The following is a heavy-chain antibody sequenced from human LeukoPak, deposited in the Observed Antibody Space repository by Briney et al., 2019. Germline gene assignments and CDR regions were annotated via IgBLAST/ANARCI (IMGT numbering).Heavy chain of an antibody. D-gene: IGHD2-2*02. Sequence: SQTLSLTCTVSGGSISSGGYYWSWIRQPPGKGLEWIGFIYHSGSTYYNPSLKSRVTISVDRSKNQFSLKLSSVTAADTAVYYCARPLVPAAIRRRRGVGFDPWGQGTLVTVSS. V-gene: IGHV4-30-2*01. CDR2: IYHSGST. CDR1: GGSISSGGYY. CDR3: ARPLVPAAIRRRRGVGFDP. J-gene: IGHJ5*02.